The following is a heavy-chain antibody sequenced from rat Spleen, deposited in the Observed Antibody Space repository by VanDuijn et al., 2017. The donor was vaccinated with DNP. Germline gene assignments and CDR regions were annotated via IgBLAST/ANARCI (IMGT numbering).Heavy chain of an antibody. D-gene: IGHD1-2*01. Sequence: QVQLKESGPGLVQPSETLSLPCTVSGFSLTTYSVSWVRQPSGKGPEWMGKMWYDGDTAYNSALKSRLSFSRDPSKNQVILKMDSLQTEDTGIYFCTGGGNYIYPFIYWGQGTLVTVSS. J-gene: IGHJ3*01. CDR3: TGGGNYIYPFIY. CDR2: MWYDGDT. CDR1: GFSLTTYS. V-gene: IGHV2-34*01.